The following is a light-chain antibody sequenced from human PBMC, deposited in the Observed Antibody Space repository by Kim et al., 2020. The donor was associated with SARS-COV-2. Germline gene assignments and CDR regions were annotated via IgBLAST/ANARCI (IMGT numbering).Light chain of an antibody. J-gene: IGKJ4*01. CDR1: QTITTTF. CDR3: KYPNT. V-gene: IGKV3-20*01. Sequence: EIVLTQSPCTLSLSPGERATLSCRASQTITTTFFSWDQQRPGQPPSLFLYGSSTRASGVPDRFSGSGSGTDIALTISRLVPEDCAVYYCKYPNTFGGGTKVDIK. CDR2: GSS.